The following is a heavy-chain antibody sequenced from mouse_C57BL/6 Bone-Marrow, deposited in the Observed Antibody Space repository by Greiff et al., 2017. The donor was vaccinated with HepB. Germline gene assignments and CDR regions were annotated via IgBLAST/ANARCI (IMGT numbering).Heavy chain of an antibody. CDR2: ISYSGST. Sequence: EVKLVESGPGLAKPSQTLSLTCSVTGYPITSDYWNWIRKFPGNKLEYMGYISYSGSTYYNPSLKSRISITRDTSKNQYYLQLNSVTTEDTATYYCARWITTVVATRYFDVWGTGTTVTVSS. CDR1: GYPITSDY. J-gene: IGHJ1*03. CDR3: ARWITTVVATRYFDV. V-gene: IGHV3-8*01. D-gene: IGHD1-1*01.